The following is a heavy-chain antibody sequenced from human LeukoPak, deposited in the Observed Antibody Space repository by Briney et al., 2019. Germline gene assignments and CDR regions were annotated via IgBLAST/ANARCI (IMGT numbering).Heavy chain of an antibody. J-gene: IGHJ4*02. Sequence: PSETLSLTCTVSGGSISSYYWSWIRQPAGKGLEWIGRIYPSGSTNYNSSLESRVTMSVAPSKNQFSLNLSSVTAADTAVYYCARAVGRSFDYWGQGTLVTVSS. CDR2: IYPSGST. D-gene: IGHD1-14*01. CDR3: ARAVGRSFDY. V-gene: IGHV4-4*07. CDR1: GGSISSYY.